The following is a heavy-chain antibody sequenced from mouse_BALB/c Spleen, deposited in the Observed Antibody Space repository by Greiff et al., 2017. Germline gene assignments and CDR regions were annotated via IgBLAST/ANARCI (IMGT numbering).Heavy chain of an antibody. CDR3: ARGYDETWFAY. CDR1: GYSFTGYY. D-gene: IGHD2-14*01. CDR2: ISCYNGAT. V-gene: IGHV1S34*01. J-gene: IGHJ3*01. Sequence: LVKTGASVKISCKASGYSFTGYYMHWVKQSHGKSLEWIGYISCYNGATSYNQKFKGKATFTVDTSSSTAYMPFNSLTSEDSAVYYCARGYDETWFAYWGQGTLVTVSA.